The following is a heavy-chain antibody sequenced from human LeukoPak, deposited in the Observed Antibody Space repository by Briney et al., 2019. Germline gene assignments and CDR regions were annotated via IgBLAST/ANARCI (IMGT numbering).Heavy chain of an antibody. CDR2: ISASGGST. V-gene: IGHV3-23*01. CDR1: GFIFSSYP. J-gene: IGHJ2*01. D-gene: IGHD3-10*01. CDR3: AKVPDGSPRGYWYFDL. Sequence: PGGSLRLSCAASGFIFSSYPMSWVRQAPGKGLEWVSTISASGGSTYFAESVKGRFAISRDNSKNTLYVQMTSLRAEDTAIYYCAKVPDGSPRGYWYFDLWGCGTLVTVSS.